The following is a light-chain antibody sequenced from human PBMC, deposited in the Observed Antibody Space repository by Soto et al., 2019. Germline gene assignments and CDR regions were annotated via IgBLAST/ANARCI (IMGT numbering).Light chain of an antibody. J-gene: IGLJ2*01. CDR2: SNN. Sequence: QSMVTQPPSASGALGQRVTISCTGSSSNIGAGYDVHWYQQFPGSAPRLLIFSNNNRPSGVPDRFCGSKSGTSASLDISGLQADDEADYYCQSFDTRLNSVVSGGGTKLTVL. CDR1: SSNIGAGYD. V-gene: IGLV1-40*01. CDR3: QSFDTRLNSVV.